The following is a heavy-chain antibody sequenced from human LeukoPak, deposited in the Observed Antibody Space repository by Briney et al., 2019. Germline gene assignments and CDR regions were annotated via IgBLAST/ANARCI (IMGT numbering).Heavy chain of an antibody. CDR1: GYTFTSYY. D-gene: IGHD3-22*01. V-gene: IGHV1-46*01. Sequence: ASVKVSCKASGYTFTSYYMHWVRQAPGQGLEWMGIINPNGGSTSYAQKFQGRVTMTRDTSTSTVYMELSSLRSEDTAVYYCASSPYYYDSSGYYYYYYYMDVWGKGTTVTISS. J-gene: IGHJ6*03. CDR2: INPNGGST. CDR3: ASSPYYYDSSGYYYYYYYMDV.